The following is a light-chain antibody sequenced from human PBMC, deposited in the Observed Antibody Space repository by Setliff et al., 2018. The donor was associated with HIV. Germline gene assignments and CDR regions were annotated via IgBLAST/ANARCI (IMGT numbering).Light chain of an antibody. CDR1: SSNIGRRT. CDR3: SAWDDSLNACV. Sequence: QSALPQPPSASGTPGQLVTISCSGSSSNIGRRTVNWYQQVPGMAPKLLIYSQNQRPSGVPDRFSASKSGTSASLAISGLQSDDEADYYCSAWDDSLNACVFGTGTKVTVL. V-gene: IGLV1-44*01. CDR2: SQN. J-gene: IGLJ1*01.